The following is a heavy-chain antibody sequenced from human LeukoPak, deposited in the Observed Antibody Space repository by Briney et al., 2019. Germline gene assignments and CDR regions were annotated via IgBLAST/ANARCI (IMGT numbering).Heavy chain of an antibody. D-gene: IGHD1-1*01. CDR1: GGTFSSYA. CDR2: ISPNSGGV. Sequence: ASVTVSCKASGGTFSSYAISWVRQAPGQGLEWMGCISPNSGGVNYAQKFQGRGTLTRDTSISTAYMELSRLRSDDTAVYYCARYKAVYFDFWGQGTLVTVSS. CDR3: ARYKAVYFDF. V-gene: IGHV1-2*02. J-gene: IGHJ4*02.